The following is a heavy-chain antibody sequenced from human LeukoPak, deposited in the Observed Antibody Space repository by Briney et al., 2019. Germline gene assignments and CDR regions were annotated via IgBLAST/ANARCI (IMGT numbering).Heavy chain of an antibody. V-gene: IGHV4-61*08. CDR3: ARGGATRFYFDY. CDR2: IYYSGST. Sequence: SETLSLTCTVSGGSTSSGGYYWSWIRQHPGKGLEWIGYIYYSGSTNYNPSLKSRVTISVDTSKNQFSLKLSSVTAADTAVYYCARGGATRFYFDYWGQGTLVTVSS. D-gene: IGHD1-26*01. J-gene: IGHJ4*02. CDR1: GGSTSSGGYY.